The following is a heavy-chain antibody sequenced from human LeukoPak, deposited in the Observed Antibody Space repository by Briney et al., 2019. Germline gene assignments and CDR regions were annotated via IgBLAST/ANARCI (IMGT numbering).Heavy chain of an antibody. V-gene: IGHV3-7*03. D-gene: IGHD2-15*01. CDR1: GFTFNKHW. CDR2: IREDGTEK. Sequence: PGGSLRLSCAASGFTFNKHWMSWIRQAPGKGLEWVATIREDGTEKKYVDSVKGRFTISRDNAKNSLYLQMNSLRAEDTAVYYCAKEFTAEYCSGGSCYKSFDYWGQGTLVTVSS. CDR3: AKEFTAEYCSGGSCYKSFDY. J-gene: IGHJ4*02.